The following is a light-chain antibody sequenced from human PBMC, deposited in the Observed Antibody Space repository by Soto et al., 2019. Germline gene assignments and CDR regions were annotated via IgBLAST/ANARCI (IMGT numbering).Light chain of an antibody. CDR1: QSIRSW. CDR3: QQYNSYSGT. V-gene: IGKV1-5*01. CDR2: DAS. Sequence: DIQMAQSPSTLSASVGDRVTLTCRASQSIRSWLAWYQQKPGKAPKLLIYDASSLESGVPSRFSGSGSGTEFTLTISSLQPDDFATYYCQQYNSYSGTFGQGTKADIK. J-gene: IGKJ1*01.